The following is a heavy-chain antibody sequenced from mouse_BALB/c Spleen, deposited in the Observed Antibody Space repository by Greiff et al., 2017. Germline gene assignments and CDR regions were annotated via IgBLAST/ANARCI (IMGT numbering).Heavy chain of an antibody. V-gene: IGHV7-3*02. CDR1: GFTFTDYY. D-gene: IGHD1-2*01. CDR3: ARYYGSRYFDV. CDR2: IRNKANGYTT. Sequence: EVMLVESGGGLVQPGGSLRLSCATSGFTFTDYYMSWVRQPPGKALEWLGFIRNKANGYTTEYSASVKGRFTISRDNSQSILYLQMNTLRAEDSATYYCARYYGSRYFDVWGAGTTVTVSS. J-gene: IGHJ1*01.